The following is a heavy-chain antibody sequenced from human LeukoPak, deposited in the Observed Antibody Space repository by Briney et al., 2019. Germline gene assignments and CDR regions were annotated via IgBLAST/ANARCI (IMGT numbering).Heavy chain of an antibody. CDR2: ISSSGGTI. CDR1: GFSFSDYH. J-gene: IGHJ4*02. V-gene: IGHV3-11*01. D-gene: IGHD6-19*01. CDR3: ARGPVSSSGFFGY. Sequence: GGSLRLSCAASGFSFSDYHMSWIRQASGKGLEWVSYISSSGGTISYADSVKGRFTISRDNAKKSMYLQMSSLKAEDTAVYYCARGPVSSSGFFGYWGQGTLVTVSS.